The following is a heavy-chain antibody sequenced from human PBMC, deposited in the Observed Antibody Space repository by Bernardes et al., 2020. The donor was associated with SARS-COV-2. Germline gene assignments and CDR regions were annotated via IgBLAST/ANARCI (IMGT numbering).Heavy chain of an antibody. CDR1: GGSFSGYY. V-gene: IGHV4-34*01. CDR2: INHSGST. Sequence: SETLSLTCAVYGGSFSGYYWSWIRQPPGKGLEWIGEINHSGSTNYNPSLKSRVTISVDTSKNQFSLKLSSVTAADTAVYYCARTRCHRRRGSTSCYNGPDYWGQGTLVTVSS. CDR3: ARTRCHRRRGSTSCYNGPDY. D-gene: IGHD2-2*02. J-gene: IGHJ4*02.